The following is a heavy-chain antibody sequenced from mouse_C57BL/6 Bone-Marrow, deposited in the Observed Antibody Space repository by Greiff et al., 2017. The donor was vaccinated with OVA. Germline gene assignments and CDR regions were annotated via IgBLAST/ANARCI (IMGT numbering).Heavy chain of an antibody. CDR2: IDPADSYT. V-gene: IGHV1-69*01. D-gene: IGHD1-1*02. Sequence: QVQLQQPGAELVMPGASVKLSCKASGYTFTSYWMHWVKQRPGQGLEWIGEIDPADSYTNYNQKFKGKSTLTVDKSSSTAYMQLSSLTSEDSVVYYCAREGGRSVVRMEDWGQAPSVTASS. CDR1: GYTFTSYW. CDR3: AREGGRSVVRMED. J-gene: IGHJ4*01.